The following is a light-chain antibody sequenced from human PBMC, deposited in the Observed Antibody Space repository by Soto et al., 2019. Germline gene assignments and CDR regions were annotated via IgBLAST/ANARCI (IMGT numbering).Light chain of an antibody. V-gene: IGLV1-47*02. Sequence: QSVLTQPPSASGTPGQRVTISCSGRSANIGNNYVCWYQQLPGTAPKLLIYSNNQRPSGVPDRFSGSKSGNSASLAISGLRSQDEAHYYCVSWDDSLSGLVFGTGTKVTVL. J-gene: IGLJ1*01. CDR2: SNN. CDR3: VSWDDSLSGLV. CDR1: SANIGNNY.